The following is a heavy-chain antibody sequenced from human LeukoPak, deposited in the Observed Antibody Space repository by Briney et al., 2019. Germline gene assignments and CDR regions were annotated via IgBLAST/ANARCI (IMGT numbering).Heavy chain of an antibody. D-gene: IGHD2/OR15-2a*01. Sequence: GGSLRLSCAASGIYWMHWVRQVPGKGLVWVSHINSDGSWTSYADSVKGRFTISKDNAKNTVYLQMNSRRAEDTAVYYCVSFYETYWGRGTLVTVSS. V-gene: IGHV3-74*01. CDR2: INSDGSWT. J-gene: IGHJ4*02. CDR1: GIYW. CDR3: VSFYETY.